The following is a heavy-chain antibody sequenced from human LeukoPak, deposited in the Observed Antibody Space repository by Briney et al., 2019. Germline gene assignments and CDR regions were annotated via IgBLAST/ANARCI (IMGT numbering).Heavy chain of an antibody. CDR3: AKDHDTSGSQVRGVILPFDY. J-gene: IGHJ4*02. D-gene: IGHD3-10*01. V-gene: IGHV3-23*01. CDR2: ISGSGGST. Sequence: GGSLRLSCAASGFTFSSYAMSWVRQAPGKGLEWVSAISGSGGSTYYADSVKGRFTISRDNSKNTLYLQMNSLRAEDTAVYYCAKDHDTSGSQVRGVILPFDYWGQGTLVTVSS. CDR1: GFTFSSYA.